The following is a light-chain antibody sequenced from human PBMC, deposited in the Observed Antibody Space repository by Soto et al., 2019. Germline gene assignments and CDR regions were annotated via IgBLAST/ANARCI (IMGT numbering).Light chain of an antibody. J-gene: IGLJ2*01. Sequence: QSVLTQSSSASASLGSSVKLTCTLSSGHSSYIIAWHHQQPGKAPRYLMKLEGSGSYNKGSGVPDRFSGSSSGADRYLTISPLQFEEEANSCCETWESNTRVFGGGTQLTVL. CDR2: LEGSGSY. CDR3: ETWESNTRV. V-gene: IGLV4-60*02. CDR1: SGHSSYI.